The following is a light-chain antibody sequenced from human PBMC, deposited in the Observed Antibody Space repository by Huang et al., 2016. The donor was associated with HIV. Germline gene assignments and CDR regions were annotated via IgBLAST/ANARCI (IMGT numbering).Light chain of an antibody. V-gene: IGKV2-28*01. J-gene: IGKJ3*01. CDR2: VAS. Sequence: VVMTQSPLSLPVVPGEPAFITCRSNQSLLNDDGNIYFDWFLQKPGQSPQLLIYVASKRASGVSDRFSAGVSGTDFTLKISRVEPDDLGGYYCMQSLKTPLTFGPGTKVDFK. CDR3: MQSLKTPLT. CDR1: QSLLNDDGNIY.